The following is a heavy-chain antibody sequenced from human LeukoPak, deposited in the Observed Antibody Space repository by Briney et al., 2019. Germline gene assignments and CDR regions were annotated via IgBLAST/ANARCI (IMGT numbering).Heavy chain of an antibody. J-gene: IGHJ4*02. Sequence: PSETLSLTCSVSGAIIKREGFNWDWIRQPPGKGLEYIGSVFYNGITYYNPSLESRVTISVDTSKNQFSLKLYSVTAADTAVYYCTRRPKEPGFWSGYVDSWGQGTLVTVSS. CDR2: VFYNGIT. CDR1: GAIIKREGFN. CDR3: TRRPKEPGFWSGYVDS. V-gene: IGHV4-39*01. D-gene: IGHD3-3*01.